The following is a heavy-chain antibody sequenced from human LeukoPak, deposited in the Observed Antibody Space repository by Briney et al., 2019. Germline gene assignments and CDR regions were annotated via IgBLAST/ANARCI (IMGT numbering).Heavy chain of an antibody. D-gene: IGHD3-10*01. CDR3: AARDSYGSGSYPIDY. CDR1: GFTFRNYW. J-gene: IGHJ4*02. V-gene: IGHV3-7*01. Sequence: GGSLRLSCVASGFTFRNYWMAWVRQAPGKGPEWVANINQDGRTKQYVDSVKGLFTISRDNAKNSLYLQMNSLRVEDTAVYYCAARDSYGSGSYPIDYWGQGTLVTVSS. CDR2: INQDGRTK.